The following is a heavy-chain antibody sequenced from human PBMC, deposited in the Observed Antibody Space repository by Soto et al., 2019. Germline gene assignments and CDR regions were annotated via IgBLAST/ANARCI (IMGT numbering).Heavy chain of an antibody. CDR3: SLSPEVGARGAY. D-gene: IGHD3-16*01. J-gene: IGHJ4*02. CDR2: ITVGSSHI. Sequence: EVQLVESGGGLVKPGGSLRLSCTGSGFPFSAYNINWVRQAPGKGLEWVSSITVGSSHIYQPNSMKGRFTSSRDDAKNSVYLQIDSLRDGDTALYYCSLSPEVGARGAYWGQGTLVTVSS. V-gene: IGHV3-21*01. CDR1: GFPFSAYN.